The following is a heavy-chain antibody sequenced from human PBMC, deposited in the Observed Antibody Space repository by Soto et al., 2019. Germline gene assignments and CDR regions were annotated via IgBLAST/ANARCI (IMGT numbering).Heavy chain of an antibody. CDR3: ARDFNVVSARMAAAGMHY. D-gene: IGHD6-13*01. CDR1: GFTFSSYG. CDR2: IWYDGSNK. V-gene: IGHV3-33*01. Sequence: GGSLRLSCAASGFTFSSYGMHWVRQAPGKGLEWVAVIWYDGSNKYYADSVKGRFTISRDNSKNTLYLQRNSLRAEDTAVYYCARDFNVVSARMAAAGMHYPGQATLVSGSS. J-gene: IGHJ4*02.